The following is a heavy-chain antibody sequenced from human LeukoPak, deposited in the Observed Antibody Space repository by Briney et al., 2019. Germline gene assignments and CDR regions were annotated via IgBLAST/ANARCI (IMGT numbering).Heavy chain of an antibody. D-gene: IGHD2-2*01. J-gene: IGHJ3*02. CDR3: AREGAGIVVVPAAHTAFDI. Sequence: SETLSLTCTVSGGSISSSSYYWGWIRQPPGKGLEWIGCIYYSGSTYYNPSLKSRVTISVDTSKNQFSLKLSSVTAADTAVYYCAREGAGIVVVPAAHTAFDIWGQGTMVTVPS. CDR2: IYYSGST. CDR1: GGSISSSSYY. V-gene: IGHV4-39*07.